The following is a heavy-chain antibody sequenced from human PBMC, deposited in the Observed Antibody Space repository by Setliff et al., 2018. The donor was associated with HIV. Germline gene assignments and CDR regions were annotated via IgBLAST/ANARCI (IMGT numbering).Heavy chain of an antibody. J-gene: IGHJ4*02. CDR3: ARVPGRDYYDTSGDFDY. D-gene: IGHD3-22*01. CDR2: ISYGGIT. CDR1: GGSISSSHDF. Sequence: PSETLSLTCTVSGGSISSSHDFWNWIRQPPGKGLEWIGAISYGGITHYNPSLTSRVTISVDTSKNQFSLKVTSVTAADTAVYYCARVPGRDYYDTSGDFDYWGLGTLVTVSS. V-gene: IGHV4-39*07.